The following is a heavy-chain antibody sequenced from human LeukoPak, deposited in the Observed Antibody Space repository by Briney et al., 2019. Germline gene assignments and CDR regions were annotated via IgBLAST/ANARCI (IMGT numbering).Heavy chain of an antibody. Sequence: SETLSLTCAVSGGSISSSNWWIWVRQPPEKGLEWIGEIYHTGSTNYNPSLKSRVTMSVDTSKNQFSLKLSSVTAADTAVYYCARGHIVVVPAAMGGWFDPWGQGTLVTVSS. CDR3: ARGHIVVVPAAMGGWFDP. CDR2: IYHTGST. V-gene: IGHV4-4*02. D-gene: IGHD2-2*01. CDR1: GGSISSSNW. J-gene: IGHJ5*02.